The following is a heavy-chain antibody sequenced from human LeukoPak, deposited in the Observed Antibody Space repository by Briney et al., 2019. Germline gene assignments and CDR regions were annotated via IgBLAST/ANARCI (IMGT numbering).Heavy chain of an antibody. V-gene: IGHV3-7*01. D-gene: IGHD3-9*01. CDR2: IKQDGSEK. J-gene: IGHJ4*02. Sequence: PGGSLRLSCAASGFTFNSYAMNWVRQAPGKGLEWVASIKQDGSEKHYVDSVKGRFTISRDNAKNSLYLQMNSLRADDTAVYYCANRDILTGLRNHYFDYLGRGTPVTVSS. CDR3: ANRDILTGLRNHYFDY. CDR1: GFTFNSYA.